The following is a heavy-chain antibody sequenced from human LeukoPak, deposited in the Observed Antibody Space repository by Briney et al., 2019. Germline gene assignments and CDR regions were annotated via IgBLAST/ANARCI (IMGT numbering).Heavy chain of an antibody. J-gene: IGHJ4*02. Sequence: GGSLRLSCEASGFTFSNAWMNWVRQAPGKGLEWLGRIRSKTDGGTTGYAAPVKGRFIISRDDSRNTFYLQMNSLKTEDTALYYCATWADLYDHWGQGTLVTVSS. CDR3: ATWADLYDH. V-gene: IGHV3-15*01. CDR2: IRSKTDGGTT. CDR1: GFTFSNAW.